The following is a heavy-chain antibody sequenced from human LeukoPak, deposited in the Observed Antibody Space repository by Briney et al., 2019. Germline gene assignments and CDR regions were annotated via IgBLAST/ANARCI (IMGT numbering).Heavy chain of an antibody. CDR1: GVSISSYY. V-gene: IGHV4-59*01. J-gene: IGHJ4*02. D-gene: IGHD6-13*01. Sequence: SETLSLTCTVSGVSISSYYWSWIRQPPGKGLEWIGYIYYSGSTNYNPSLKSRVTISVDTSKNQFSLKLSSVTAADTAVYYCAATPIAAAVPFDYWGQGTLVTVSS. CDR3: AATPIAAAVPFDY. CDR2: IYYSGST.